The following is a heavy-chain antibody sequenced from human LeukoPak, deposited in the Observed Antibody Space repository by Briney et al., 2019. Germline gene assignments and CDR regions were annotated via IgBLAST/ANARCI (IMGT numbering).Heavy chain of an antibody. CDR3: ARDLFLCSSTSCYAGLPCYDILPSGIWFDP. J-gene: IGHJ5*02. V-gene: IGHV4-4*07. Sequence: PSETLSLTCTVSGGSISSYYWSWIRQPAGKGLEWIGRIYTSGSTNYNPSLKSRVTMSVDTSKNQFSLKLSSVTAADTAVYYCARDLFLCSSTSCYAGLPCYDILPSGIWFDPWGQGTLVTVSS. D-gene: IGHD2-2*01. CDR2: IYTSGST. CDR1: GGSISSYY.